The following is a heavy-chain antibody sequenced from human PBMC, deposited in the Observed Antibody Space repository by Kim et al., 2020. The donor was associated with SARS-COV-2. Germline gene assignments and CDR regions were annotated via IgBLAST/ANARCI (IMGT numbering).Heavy chain of an antibody. V-gene: IGHV4-61*02. CDR2: IYTSGST. D-gene: IGHD2-2*01. J-gene: IGHJ6*02. CDR3: ALQKRNQLLPAAIKGYYYGMDV. CDR1: GGSISSGSYY. Sequence: SETLSLTCTVSGGSISSGSYYWSWIRQPAGKGLEWIGRIYTSGSTNYNPSLKSRVTISVDTSKNQFSLKLSSVTAAYTAVYYCALQKRNQLLPAAIKGYYYGMDVWGQGTTVTVSS.